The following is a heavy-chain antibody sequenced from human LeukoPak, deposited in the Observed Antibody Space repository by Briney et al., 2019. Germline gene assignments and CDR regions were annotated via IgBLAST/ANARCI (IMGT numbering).Heavy chain of an antibody. J-gene: IGHJ4*02. V-gene: IGHV1-69*05. Sequence: SVKVPCKASGGTFSSYAISWVRQAPGQGLEWMGGIIPIFGTANYAQKFQGRVTITTDESTSTAYMELSSLRSEDTAVYYCARDSRDGYTYFDYWGQGTLVTVSS. CDR2: IIPIFGTA. D-gene: IGHD5-24*01. CDR3: ARDSRDGYTYFDY. CDR1: GGTFSSYA.